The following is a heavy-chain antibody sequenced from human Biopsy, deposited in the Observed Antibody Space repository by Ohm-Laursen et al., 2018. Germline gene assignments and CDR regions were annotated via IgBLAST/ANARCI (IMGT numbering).Heavy chain of an antibody. D-gene: IGHD3-22*01. J-gene: IGHJ5*02. Sequence: SVKVSCKASGYTFTGYHVHWVRQAPGQGLEWMGWINAKTGDTNYAQKFQGRVTMTRDTSISTAYVDLSSLRSDDTSVYYCTRGGYYYDSLAYYYWFDPWGQGTLVTVSS. CDR2: INAKTGDT. CDR1: GYTFTGYH. V-gene: IGHV1-2*02. CDR3: TRGGYYYDSLAYYYWFDP.